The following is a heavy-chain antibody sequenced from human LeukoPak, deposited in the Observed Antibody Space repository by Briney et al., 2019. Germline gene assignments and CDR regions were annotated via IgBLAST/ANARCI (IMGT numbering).Heavy chain of an antibody. CDR2: IKEDGSDK. D-gene: IGHD1-26*01. V-gene: IGHV3-7*05. J-gene: IGHJ4*02. CDR3: ARVYSGSRDY. Sequence: GGSLRLSCAASGSSFRSYAMSWVRQAPGKGLQWVASIKEDGSDKYYVDSVKGRFTISRDNAQNSVYLQMNSLRAEDTAVYYCARVYSGSRDYWGQGTLVTVSS. CDR1: GSSFRSYA.